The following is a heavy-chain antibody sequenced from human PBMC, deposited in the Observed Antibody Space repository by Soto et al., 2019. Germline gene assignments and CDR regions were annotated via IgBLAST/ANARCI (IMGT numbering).Heavy chain of an antibody. D-gene: IGHD2-2*01. CDR1: GFTFSSYW. CDR3: AKDNCISTSCYRLYNWFDP. J-gene: IGHJ5*02. CDR2: VNSDGSST. Sequence: GGSLRLSCAASGFTFSSYWMHWVRQAPGKGLVWVARVNSDGSSTAYADSVKGRFTISRDNSKNTLYLQMNNLRAEDTAVYYCAKDNCISTSCYRLYNWFDPWGQGTLVTVSS. V-gene: IGHV3-74*01.